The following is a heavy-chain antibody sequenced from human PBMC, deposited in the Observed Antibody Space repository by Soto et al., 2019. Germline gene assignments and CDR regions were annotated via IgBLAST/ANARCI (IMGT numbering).Heavy chain of an antibody. J-gene: IGHJ4*02. CDR2: IIPIFGTA. D-gene: IGHD3-22*01. CDR1: IGAFSSYA. V-gene: IGHV1-69*01. CDR3: ARDHGNYYDSSGYFDY. Sequence: SVQVSFKDSIGAFSSYAISWVGQGPGQVLEWMGGIIPIFGTANYAQKFQGRVTITADESTSTAYMELSSLRSEDTAVYYCARDHGNYYDSSGYFDYWGQGTLVTVSS.